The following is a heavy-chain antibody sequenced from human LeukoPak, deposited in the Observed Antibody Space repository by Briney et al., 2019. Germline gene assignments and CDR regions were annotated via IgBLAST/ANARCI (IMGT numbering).Heavy chain of an antibody. V-gene: IGHV4-38-2*02. CDR3: AILLRRGTMFRGGPGGFDP. CDR2: IYHSGST. Sequence: SETLSLTCTVSGYSISSGYYWGWIRQPPGQGLEWIGRIYHSGSTYYNPSLKSRVTISVDTSKNQFSLKMSSVTAADTAVYYCAILLRRGTMFRGGPGGFDPWGQGTLVTVSS. J-gene: IGHJ5*02. D-gene: IGHD3-10*01. CDR1: GYSISSGYY.